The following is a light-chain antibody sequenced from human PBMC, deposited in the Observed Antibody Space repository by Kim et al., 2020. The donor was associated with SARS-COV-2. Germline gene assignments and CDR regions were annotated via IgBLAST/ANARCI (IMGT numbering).Light chain of an antibody. Sequence: CSLSSGYSNYKVDWYQQRPGKGPRFVMRVGTGGIVGSKGDGIPDRFSVLGSGLNRYLTIKNIQEEDESDYHCGADHGSGSNFVWVFGGVTQLTVL. J-gene: IGLJ3*02. CDR3: GADHGSGSNFVWV. CDR2: VGTGGIVG. V-gene: IGLV9-49*01. CDR1: SGYSNYK.